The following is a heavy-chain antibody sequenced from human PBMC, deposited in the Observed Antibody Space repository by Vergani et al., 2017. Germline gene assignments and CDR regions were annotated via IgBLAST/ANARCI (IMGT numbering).Heavy chain of an antibody. V-gene: IGHV1-69*06. Sequence: QVQLVQSGAEVKKPGSSVKVSCKASGGTFSSYAISWVRQAPGQGLAWMGGIIPVFGTVNYAQKFQGRVTITADKSTSTSYMELSSLRSEDTAVYYCARKDRHSHYGMDVWGQGTTVTVSS. CDR1: GGTFSSYA. J-gene: IGHJ6*02. D-gene: IGHD2-15*01. CDR2: IIPVFGTV. CDR3: ARKDRHSHYGMDV.